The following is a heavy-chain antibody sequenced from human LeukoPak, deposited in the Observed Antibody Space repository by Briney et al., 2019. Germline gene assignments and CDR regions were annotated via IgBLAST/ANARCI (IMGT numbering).Heavy chain of an antibody. CDR2: ISSSSNDI. J-gene: IGHJ4*02. D-gene: IGHD3-10*01. V-gene: IGHV3-21*01. Sequence: PGGSLRLSCAASGFTFSSYAMSWVRQAPGKGLEWVSSISSSSNDIYYADSLKGRFTISRDNAKSSVYLQMNSLGADDTAVYYCARGGQRFGELLFDYWGQGSLVTVSS. CDR3: ARGGQRFGELLFDY. CDR1: GFTFSSYA.